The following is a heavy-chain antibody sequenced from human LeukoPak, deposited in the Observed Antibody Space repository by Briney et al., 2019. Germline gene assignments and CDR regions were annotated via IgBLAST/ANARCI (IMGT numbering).Heavy chain of an antibody. D-gene: IGHD4-17*01. CDR2: IYYSGSI. V-gene: IGHV4-59*01. J-gene: IGHJ4*02. CDR1: GGSISSYF. Sequence: SETLSLTCTVSGGSISSYFWTWIRQPPGKGLEWIGYIYYSGSIDYNPSLKSRVTISVDTSKNQLSLKLNSVTAADTAVYYCARGHTVTERYFDYWGQGTLVTVSS. CDR3: ARGHTVTERYFDY.